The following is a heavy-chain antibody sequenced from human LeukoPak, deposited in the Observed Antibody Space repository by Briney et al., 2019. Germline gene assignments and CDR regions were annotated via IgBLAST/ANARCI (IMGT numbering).Heavy chain of an antibody. CDR2: IIPIFGTA. Sequence: SVKVSCKASGGTFSSYAISWVRQAPGQGLEWMGGIIPIFGTANYAQKLQGRVTITADKSTSTAYMELSSLRSEDTAVYYCARERPPDGITMIVVAYFDYWGQGTLVTVSS. J-gene: IGHJ4*02. CDR1: GGTFSSYA. D-gene: IGHD3-22*01. V-gene: IGHV1-69*06. CDR3: ARERPPDGITMIVVAYFDY.